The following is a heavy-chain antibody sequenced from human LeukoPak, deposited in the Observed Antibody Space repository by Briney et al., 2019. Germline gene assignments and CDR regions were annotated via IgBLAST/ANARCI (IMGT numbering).Heavy chain of an antibody. J-gene: IGHJ4*02. CDR1: GGSISSYY. CDR2: IYYSGST. V-gene: IGHV4-59*08. CDR3: ASSPRTIAAAYYYFDY. Sequence: SETLSLTCTVSGGSISSYYWSWIRQPPGKGLEWIGYIYYSGSTNYNPSLKSRVTISVDTSKNQFSLKLSSVTAADTAVYYCASSPRTIAAAYYYFDYWGQGTLVTVSS. D-gene: IGHD6-6*01.